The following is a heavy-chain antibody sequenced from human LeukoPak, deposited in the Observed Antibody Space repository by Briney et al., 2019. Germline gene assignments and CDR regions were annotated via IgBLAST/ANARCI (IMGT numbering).Heavy chain of an antibody. CDR3: AELGITMIGGV. D-gene: IGHD3-10*02. Sequence: GGSLRLSCAASGFTFSSYSMNWVRQAPGKGLEWVSSISGSSRYMYYADSAKGRFTISRDNAKNSLYLQMNSLRAEDTAVYYCAELGITMIGGVWGKGTTVTISS. CDR1: GFTFSSYS. J-gene: IGHJ6*04. CDR2: ISGSSRYM. V-gene: IGHV3-21*01.